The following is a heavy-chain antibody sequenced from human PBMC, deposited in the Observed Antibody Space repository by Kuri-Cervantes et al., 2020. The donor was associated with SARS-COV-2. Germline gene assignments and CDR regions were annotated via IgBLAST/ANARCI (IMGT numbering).Heavy chain of an antibody. D-gene: IGHD6-13*01. V-gene: IGHV1-3*01. J-gene: IGHJ6*02. CDR2: INAGDGNT. CDR1: GYTFTTYA. Sequence: ASVKVSCKASGYTFTTYAMHWVRQAPGQRLEWMGWINAGDGNTKYSQKFQGRVTITRDTSASTAYMELSSLRSEDTAVYYCARLEQQQRGGYYYYGMDVWGQGTTVTVSS. CDR3: ARLEQQQRGGYYYYGMDV.